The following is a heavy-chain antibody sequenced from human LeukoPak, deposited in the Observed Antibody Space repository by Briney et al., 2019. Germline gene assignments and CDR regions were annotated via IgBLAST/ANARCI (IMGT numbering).Heavy chain of an antibody. J-gene: IGHJ6*03. D-gene: IGHD5-18*01. CDR1: GGSISGSSYY. CDR2: IYYSGST. Sequence: SETLSLTCTVSGGSISGSSYYWGWIRQPPGKGLEWIGSIYYSGSTYYNPSLKSRVTISVDTSKNQFSLKLSSVTAADTAVYYCARHFSSYDPYYYYYMDVWGKGTTVTVSS. CDR3: ARHFSSYDPYYYYYMDV. V-gene: IGHV4-39*01.